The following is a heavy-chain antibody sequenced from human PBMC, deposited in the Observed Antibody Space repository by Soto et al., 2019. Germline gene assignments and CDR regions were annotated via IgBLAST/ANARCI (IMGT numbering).Heavy chain of an antibody. CDR2: ISGSGDYT. CDR3: AKNRGLQYYFDY. Sequence: GRSLRLSCAASGFTFDSYAMNWVRQAPGKGLEWVSTISGSGDYTYYTDSVKGRFTISRDNSKNMMYLQMNSLRAEDTAIYYCAKNRGLQYYFDYWGQGTLVTVSS. V-gene: IGHV3-23*01. J-gene: IGHJ4*02. CDR1: GFTFDSYA.